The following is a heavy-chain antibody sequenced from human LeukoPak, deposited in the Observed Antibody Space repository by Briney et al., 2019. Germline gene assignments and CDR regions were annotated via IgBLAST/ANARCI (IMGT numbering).Heavy chain of an antibody. D-gene: IGHD6-19*01. J-gene: IGHJ4*02. CDR1: GFTFSSSA. Sequence: GGPLRLSCSASGFTFSSSAVHWVRQAPGKGLDYVSAISSNGGATYYADSVKGRFTISRDNSKNTLYLQMNSLRAEDTAVYYCASTSGWYEPIDYWGQGTLVTVSS. V-gene: IGHV3-64*04. CDR3: ASTSGWYEPIDY. CDR2: ISSNGGAT.